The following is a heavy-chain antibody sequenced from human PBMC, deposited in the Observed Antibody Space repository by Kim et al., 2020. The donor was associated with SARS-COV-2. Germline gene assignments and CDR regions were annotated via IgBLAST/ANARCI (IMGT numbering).Heavy chain of an antibody. CDR1: GFSFSYHA. D-gene: IGHD4-4*01. CDR3: AKDPGKLTAVDY. J-gene: IGHJ4*02. CDR2: IRGGGDNT. Sequence: GGSLRLSCAASGFSFSYHAMSWVRQAPGKGLEGVSSIRGGGDNTYYADSVKGRFTISRDNSKNTLYLQMNSLRAEDTALYYCAKDPGKLTAVDYWGQGTL. V-gene: IGHV3-23*01.